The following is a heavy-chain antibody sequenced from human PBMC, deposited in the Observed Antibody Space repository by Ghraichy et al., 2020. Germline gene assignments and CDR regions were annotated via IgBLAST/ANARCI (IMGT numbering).Heavy chain of an antibody. CDR2: IYSAGYA. CDR3: AGDHPGGSGFYYFNY. V-gene: IGHV3-53*01. CDR1: GFTVTTNS. J-gene: IGHJ4*02. Sequence: GGSLRLSCAASGFTVTTNSMSWVRQAPGKGLEWVSVIYSAGYAYYADSVKGRFTISRDTSKNTLYLHMNSLRAEDTAFYYCAGDHPGGSGFYYFNYWGQGTLVTVSS. D-gene: IGHD6-19*01.